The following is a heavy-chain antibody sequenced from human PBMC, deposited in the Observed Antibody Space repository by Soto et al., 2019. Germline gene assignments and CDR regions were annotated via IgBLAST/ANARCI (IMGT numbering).Heavy chain of an antibody. Sequence: QVQLQESGPGLVKPSETLSLTCTVSGGSVSSGTYQWSWIRQSPGKGLEWIGYIYYTGSTNYNPSLRSRVTISVDTSKNQFSLKLTSVTAADTALYFCARLQFYDFWSGSDPMDVWGQGTTVTVSS. CDR3: ARLQFYDFWSGSDPMDV. CDR1: GGSVSSGTYQ. V-gene: IGHV4-61*01. CDR2: IYYTGST. D-gene: IGHD3-3*01. J-gene: IGHJ6*02.